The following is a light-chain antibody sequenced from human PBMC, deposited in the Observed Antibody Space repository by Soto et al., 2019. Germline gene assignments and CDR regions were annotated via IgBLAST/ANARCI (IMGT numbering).Light chain of an antibody. CDR3: CSYAGREV. CDR1: SSDVGSYNL. CDR2: EGS. J-gene: IGLJ2*01. V-gene: IGLV2-23*01. Sequence: QSVLTQPASVSGSPGQSITISCTGTSSDVGSYNLVSWYQQHPGKAPKLMIYEGSKRPSGVSNRFSGSKSGNTASLTISGLQAEDEADYYCCSYAGREVFGGGTQLTVL.